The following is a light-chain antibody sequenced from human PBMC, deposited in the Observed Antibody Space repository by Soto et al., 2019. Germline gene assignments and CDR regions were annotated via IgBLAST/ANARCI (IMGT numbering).Light chain of an antibody. CDR2: GNN. CDR1: NSNIGAGYD. J-gene: IGLJ1*01. Sequence: QSVLTQPPSVSGAPGQRVTISCTGGNSNIGAGYDVHWYQQLPGTAPKLLIYGNNNRPSGVPDRFSGSKSDTSASLAITGLQAEDEADYSCQSYDSSLSGYVFGTGTKLTVL. CDR3: QSYDSSLSGYV. V-gene: IGLV1-40*01.